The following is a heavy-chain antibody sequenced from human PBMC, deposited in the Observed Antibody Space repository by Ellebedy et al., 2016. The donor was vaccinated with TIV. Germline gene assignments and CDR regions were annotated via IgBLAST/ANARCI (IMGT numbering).Heavy chain of an antibody. CDR3: AREDGEFRYALDS. V-gene: IGHV2-70*11. CDR2: IDWDEDT. D-gene: IGHD2-2*01. J-gene: IGHJ4*02. CDR1: GFSLSTSGMC. Sequence: SGPTLVKPTETLTLTCTFSGFSLSTSGMCINWIRQPPGKALEWLARIDWDEDTYYSTSLQSRLTISKDRTRNQVVLTMTSMDAHESGMYFCAREDGEFRYALDSWGQGILVTVST.